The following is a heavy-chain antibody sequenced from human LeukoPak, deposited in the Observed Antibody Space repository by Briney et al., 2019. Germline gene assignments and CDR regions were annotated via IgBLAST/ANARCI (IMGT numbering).Heavy chain of an antibody. Sequence: SETLSLTCAVYGGSFSGYYWSWIRQPPGKGLEWIGEINHSGSTNYNPSLKSRVTISVDTSKNQFSLKLSSVTAADTAVYYCARDSYTRFDYWGQGTLVTVSS. V-gene: IGHV4-34*01. CDR3: ARDSYTRFDY. CDR1: GGSFSGYY. J-gene: IGHJ4*02. D-gene: IGHD1-1*01. CDR2: INHSGST.